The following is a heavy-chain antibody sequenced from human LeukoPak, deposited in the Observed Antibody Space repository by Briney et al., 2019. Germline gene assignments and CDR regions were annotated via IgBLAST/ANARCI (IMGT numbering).Heavy chain of an antibody. CDR1: GFTFSDYY. V-gene: IGHV3-11*06. CDR2: ISSRTSDT. D-gene: IGHD1-1*01. J-gene: IGHJ4*02. CDR3: TRVGSSGSVDY. Sequence: GGSLILSCAASGFTFSDYYMSWIRQAPGKGLEWVSYISSRTSDTNYVDSVKGRFTISRDNAKNSLYLHMNSLRAEDTAVYYCTRVGSSGSVDYWGQGTLVTVSS.